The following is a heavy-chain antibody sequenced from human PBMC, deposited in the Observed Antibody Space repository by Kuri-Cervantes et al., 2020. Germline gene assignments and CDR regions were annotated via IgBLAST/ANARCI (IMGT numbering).Heavy chain of an antibody. CDR1: GFTFDDYA. V-gene: IGHV3-9*01. D-gene: IGHD3-22*01. CDR3: AKDIWYDSSGYCFSGMDV. Sequence: GGSLRLSCAASGFTFDDYAMHWVRQAPGKGLEWVSGISWNSGSIGYADSVKGRFTISRDNAKNSPYLQMNSLRAEDTALYYCAKDIWYDSSGYCFSGMDVWGQGTMVTVSS. J-gene: IGHJ6*02. CDR2: ISWNSGSI.